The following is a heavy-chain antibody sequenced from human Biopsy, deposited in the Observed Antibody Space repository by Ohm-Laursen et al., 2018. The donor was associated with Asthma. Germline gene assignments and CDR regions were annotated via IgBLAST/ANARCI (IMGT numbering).Heavy chain of an antibody. CDR2: ISPSGNT. D-gene: IGHD4-17*01. Sequence: SQTLSLTCRVSGGYTGSSDHHWAWIRQAPGKGLEWIGFISPSGNTYYSPSLKSRLTISVDRSKNQFSLRLSPVTAADTAMYYCARDYGDYVWRAFDIWGQGTMVTVSS. J-gene: IGHJ3*02. CDR1: GGYTGSSDHH. CDR3: ARDYGDYVWRAFDI. V-gene: IGHV4-30-2*01.